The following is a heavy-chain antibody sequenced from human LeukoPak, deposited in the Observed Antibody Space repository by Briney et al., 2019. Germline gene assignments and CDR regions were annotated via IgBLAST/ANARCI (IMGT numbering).Heavy chain of an antibody. CDR3: ARGRSFGSGGWFDP. CDR1: EFTFSSYD. CDR2: IGTAGDT. Sequence: GGSLRLYCAASEFTFSSYDMHWVRQATGKGLEWVSAIGTAGDTYYPGSVKGRFTISRENAKNSLYLQMNSLRAGDTAVYYCARGRSFGSGGWFDPWGQGTLVTVSS. J-gene: IGHJ5*02. V-gene: IGHV3-13*01. D-gene: IGHD3-10*01.